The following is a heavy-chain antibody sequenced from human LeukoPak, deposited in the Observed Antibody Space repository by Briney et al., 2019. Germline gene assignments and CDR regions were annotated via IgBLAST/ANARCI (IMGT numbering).Heavy chain of an antibody. CDR2: ISGSGGST. J-gene: IGHJ3*02. Sequence: PGGSLRLSCAASGFTFSSYAMGWVRQAPGKGLEWVSAISGSGGSTYYADSVKGRFTISRDNSKNTLYLQMNSLRAEDTAVYYCAKTPNYCSGGSCYWNAFDIWGQGTMVTVSS. V-gene: IGHV3-23*01. CDR3: AKTPNYCSGGSCYWNAFDI. D-gene: IGHD2-15*01. CDR1: GFTFSSYA.